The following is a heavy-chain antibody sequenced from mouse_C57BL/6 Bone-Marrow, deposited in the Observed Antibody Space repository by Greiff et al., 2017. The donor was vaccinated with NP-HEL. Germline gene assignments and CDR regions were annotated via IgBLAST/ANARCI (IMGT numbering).Heavy chain of an antibody. Sequence: VQLQESGPGLVAPSQSLSITCTVSGFSLTSYAISWVRQPPGKGLEWLGVIWPGGGTNYNSALKSRLSISKDNSKSQVFLKMNSLQTDDTARYYCARNGSYYYGRWRDFDYWGQGTTLTVSS. CDR2: IWPGGGT. CDR3: ARNGSYYYGRWRDFDY. V-gene: IGHV2-9-1*01. CDR1: GFSLTSYA. D-gene: IGHD1-1*01. J-gene: IGHJ2*01.